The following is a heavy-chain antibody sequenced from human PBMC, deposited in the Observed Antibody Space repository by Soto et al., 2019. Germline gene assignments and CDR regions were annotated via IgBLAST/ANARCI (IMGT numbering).Heavy chain of an antibody. J-gene: IGHJ6*02. D-gene: IGHD2-15*01. CDR1: GFTFSTHG. CDR3: AREPDIVVEAAAGLNYGMDV. V-gene: IGHV3-33*01. Sequence: QVQLVESGGGVVQPGRSLRLSCAASGFTFSTHGMHWVRQAPGKGLEWVAVIWSDGSNKYYADPVKGRFTISRDNSKNTLYLEMNSLRAEDSAVYFCAREPDIVVEAAAGLNYGMDVWGQGTTVTVSS. CDR2: IWSDGSNK.